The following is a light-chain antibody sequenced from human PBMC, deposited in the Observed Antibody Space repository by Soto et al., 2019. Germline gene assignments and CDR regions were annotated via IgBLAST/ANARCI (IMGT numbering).Light chain of an antibody. CDR3: QQYNSYWT. V-gene: IGKV1-5*01. J-gene: IGKJ1*01. CDR1: QGISGW. Sequence: DIMMTQSASTLSASVGDRVTITCRASQGISGWLAWYQQKPGKASKLLIYDASSLESGVPSRFCGSGSGTEFTLTISSLRPDDFATYYCQQYNSYWTFGQGTKVDI. CDR2: DAS.